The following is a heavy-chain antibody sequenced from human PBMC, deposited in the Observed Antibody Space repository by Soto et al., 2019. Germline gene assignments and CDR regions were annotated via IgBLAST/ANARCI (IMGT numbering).Heavy chain of an antibody. J-gene: IGHJ4*02. CDR2: IYYSGST. CDR3: ARAYFDWLSFDY. V-gene: IGHV4-31*03. CDR1: GGSISSGGYY. D-gene: IGHD3-9*01. Sequence: QVQLQESGPGLVKPSQTLSLTCTVSGGSISSGGYYWSWIRQHPGKGLEWIGYIYYSGSTYYNPSLKSRVTISLDTSKNQFSLTLSSVTAADPAVYYCARAYFDWLSFDYWGQGTLVTVSS.